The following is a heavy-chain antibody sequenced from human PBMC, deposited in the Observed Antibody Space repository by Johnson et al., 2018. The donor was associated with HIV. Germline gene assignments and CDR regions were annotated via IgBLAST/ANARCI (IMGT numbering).Heavy chain of an antibody. J-gene: IGHJ3*02. CDR2: ISSDGSDK. Sequence: QVQLVESGGGVVQPGGSLRLSCAASGFPFSSYAMHWVRQAPGKGLEWVAVISSDGSDKYYADSVKGRFTPSRDNSKKTLYLQMNSLRAEDTAVYFCARGYCTSSSHCDAFDIWGQGTMVTVSS. CDR3: ARGYCTSSSHCDAFDI. V-gene: IGHV3-30*04. CDR1: GFPFSSYA. D-gene: IGHD2-2*01.